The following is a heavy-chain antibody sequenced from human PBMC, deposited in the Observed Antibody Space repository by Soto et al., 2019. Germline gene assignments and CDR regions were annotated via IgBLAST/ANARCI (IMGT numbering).Heavy chain of an antibody. V-gene: IGHV3-7*01. Sequence: LRLSCAASGFTFSSYWMSWVRQAPGKGLEWVANIKQDGSEKYYVDSVKGRFTISRDNAKNSLYLQMNSLRAEDTAVYYCARETYYYDSSGYSPRSIFDYWGQGTLVTVSS. CDR2: IKQDGSEK. J-gene: IGHJ4*02. D-gene: IGHD3-22*01. CDR1: GFTFSSYW. CDR3: ARETYYYDSSGYSPRSIFDY.